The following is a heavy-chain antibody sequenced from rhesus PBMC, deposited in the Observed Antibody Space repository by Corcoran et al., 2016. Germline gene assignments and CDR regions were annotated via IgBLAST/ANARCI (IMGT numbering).Heavy chain of an antibody. CDR1: GGSISDSYR. CDR2: IYGSSTST. V-gene: IGHV4S10*01. CDR3: AREDY. Sequence: QVQLQESGPGVVKPSETLSLTCAVSGGSISDSYRWSWIRQPPGKGLEWIGYIYGSSTSTNYNPSLKSRVTISKDTSKNKFSLKLSSVTAADTAVYYWAREDYWGQGVLVTVSS. J-gene: IGHJ4*01.